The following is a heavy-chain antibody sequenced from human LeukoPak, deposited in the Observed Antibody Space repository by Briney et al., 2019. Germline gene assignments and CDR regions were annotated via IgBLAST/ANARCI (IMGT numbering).Heavy chain of an antibody. CDR3: ARGFDAHNAFDI. J-gene: IGHJ3*02. D-gene: IGHD3-9*01. Sequence: SETLSLTCTVSGGSISSYYWSWIRQPPGKGLEWIGYIYYSGSTNYNPSLKGRVTISVDTSKNQFSLKLTSVTAADTAVYYCARGFDAHNAFDIWGQGTMVTVSS. CDR2: IYYSGST. CDR1: GGSISSYY. V-gene: IGHV4-59*08.